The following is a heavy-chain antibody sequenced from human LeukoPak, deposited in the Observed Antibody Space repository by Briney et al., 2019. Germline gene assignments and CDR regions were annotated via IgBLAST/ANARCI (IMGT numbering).Heavy chain of an antibody. V-gene: IGHV4-59*01. Sequence: PSETLSLTCHVSGGYITTYYSSWIRQPPGKGLEWIGYAYYSGSNEYNPSLRSRVTMSADASRNQFSLTLSSVTAADTAIYYCATLNIESSSGWFFRSWGQGTLVSVSS. CDR2: AYYSGSN. CDR1: GGYITTYY. J-gene: IGHJ5*02. CDR3: ATLNIESSSGWFFRS. D-gene: IGHD6-19*01.